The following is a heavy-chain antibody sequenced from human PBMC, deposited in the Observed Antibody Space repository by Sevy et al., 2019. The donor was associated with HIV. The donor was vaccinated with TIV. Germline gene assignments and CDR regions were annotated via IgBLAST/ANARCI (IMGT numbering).Heavy chain of an antibody. V-gene: IGHV3-7*01. J-gene: IGHJ4*02. D-gene: IGHD3-10*01. CDR3: ARESGGSLIFDY. CDR2: IKQEGTEK. CDR1: GFPFSDSW. Sequence: GGSLRLSCAASGFPFSDSWMTWVRQAPGKGLEWVANIKQEGTEKHYVDSMKGRFTISRDNAKNTLYLQMDSLRVDDTALYFCARESGGSLIFDYRGQGALVTVSS.